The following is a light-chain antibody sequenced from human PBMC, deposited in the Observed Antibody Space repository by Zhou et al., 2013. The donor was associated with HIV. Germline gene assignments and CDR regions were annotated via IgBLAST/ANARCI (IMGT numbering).Light chain of an antibody. CDR1: QNISNF. V-gene: IGKV1-39*01. Sequence: DIQMTQSPSSLSASVGDRVTITCRASQNISNFLNWYQQKPGKAPKLLIFGAYSLPTGVPSRFSGSGSGTDFTLTISTLQPEDFATYSCQQSYNTPWAFGQGTRVEF. CDR3: QQSYNTPWA. J-gene: IGKJ1*01. CDR2: GAY.